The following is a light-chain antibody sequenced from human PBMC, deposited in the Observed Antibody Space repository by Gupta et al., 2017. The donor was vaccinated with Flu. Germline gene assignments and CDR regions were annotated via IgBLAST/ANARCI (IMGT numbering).Light chain of an antibody. CDR3: SSYAGANNLYV. V-gene: IGLV2-8*01. Sequence: QSALTQPPSASGSPGQSVTISCTGTRSDIGIYNYVSWYQQHPGKAPKLIIYEVTKRPSGVPDRFSGSKSGNTASLTVSGLQAEDEADYFCSSYAGANNLYVFGSGTTLTVL. J-gene: IGLJ1*01. CDR1: RSDIGIYNY. CDR2: EVT.